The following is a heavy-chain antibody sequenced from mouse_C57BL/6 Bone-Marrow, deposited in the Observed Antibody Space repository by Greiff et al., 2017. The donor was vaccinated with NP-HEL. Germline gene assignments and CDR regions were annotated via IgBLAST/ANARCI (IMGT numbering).Heavy chain of an antibody. Sequence: QVQLQQPGAELVMPGASVKLSCKASGYTFTSYWMHWVKQRPGPGLELIGEIDPSDSYTNYNQKFKGKSTLTVNKSSSTAYMQVSSLTSEDSAVDYCASLVPWYFDVWGTGTTVTVSS. J-gene: IGHJ1*03. CDR1: GYTFTSYW. CDR3: ASLVPWYFDV. V-gene: IGHV1-69*01. CDR2: IDPSDSYT. D-gene: IGHD2-10*02.